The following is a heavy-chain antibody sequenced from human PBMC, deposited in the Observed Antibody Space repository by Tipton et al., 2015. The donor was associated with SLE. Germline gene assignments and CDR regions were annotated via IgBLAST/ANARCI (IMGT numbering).Heavy chain of an antibody. CDR2: IYYSGST. CDR1: GGSISSSSYY. V-gene: IGHV4-39*07. J-gene: IGHJ3*02. Sequence: TLSLTCTVSGGSISSSSYYWGWIRQPPGKGLEWIGSIYYSGSTYYNPSLKSRVTISVDTSKNQFSLKLSSVTAADTAVYYCARGEEDSGAFDIWGQGTMVTVSS. CDR3: ARGEEDSGAFDI. D-gene: IGHD3-16*01.